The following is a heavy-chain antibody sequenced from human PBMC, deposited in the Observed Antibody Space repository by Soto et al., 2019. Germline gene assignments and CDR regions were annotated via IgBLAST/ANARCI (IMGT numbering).Heavy chain of an antibody. D-gene: IGHD5-12*01. CDR3: ARGVVTNGYSGYEKD. Sequence: ASVKVSCKASGYTFTSYDINWVRQATGQGLEWMGWMNPNSGNTGYAHKFQGRVTMTRNTSISTAYMELSSLRSEDTVVYYGARGVVTNGYSGYEKDWGQGTLVTVSS. V-gene: IGHV1-8*01. J-gene: IGHJ4*02. CDR1: GYTFTSYD. CDR2: MNPNSGNT.